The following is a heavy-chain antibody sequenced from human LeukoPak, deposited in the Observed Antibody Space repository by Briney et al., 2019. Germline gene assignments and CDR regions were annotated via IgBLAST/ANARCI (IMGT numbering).Heavy chain of an antibody. CDR2: IYDSGSA. J-gene: IGHJ6*03. Sequence: SETLSLTCTVSGVSINNHYWSWIRQPPGKGLEWIGFIYDSGSANYKSSLKSRVTMTVDTSKNQFSLKLNSVSAADTAVYYCARVLQNYYHMDVWGKGTTVTVSS. D-gene: IGHD3-3*01. V-gene: IGHV4-59*11. CDR1: GVSINNHY. CDR3: ARVLQNYYHMDV.